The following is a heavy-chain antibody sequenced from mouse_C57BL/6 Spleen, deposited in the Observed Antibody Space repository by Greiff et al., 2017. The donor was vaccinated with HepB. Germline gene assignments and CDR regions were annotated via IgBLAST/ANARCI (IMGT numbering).Heavy chain of an antibody. CDR2: ISYDGSN. CDR1: GYSITSGYY. J-gene: IGHJ3*01. D-gene: IGHD4-1*01. Sequence: EVQLVESGPGLVKPSQSLSLTCSVTGYSITSGYYWNWIRQFPGNKLEWMGYISYDGSNNYNPSLKNRISITRDTSKNQFFLKLNSVTTEDTATYYCATGRTGTKTWFAYWGQGTLVTVSA. CDR3: ATGRTGTKTWFAY. V-gene: IGHV3-6*01.